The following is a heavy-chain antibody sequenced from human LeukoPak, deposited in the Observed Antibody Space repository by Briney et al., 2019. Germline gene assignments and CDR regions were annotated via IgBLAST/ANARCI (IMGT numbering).Heavy chain of an antibody. CDR2: IKEDGSVI. D-gene: IGHD3-10*01. V-gene: IGHV3-7*01. J-gene: IGHJ4*02. Sequence: GGSLRLSCLGSGFGFSNYWMTWLRQAPGEGLEWVANIKEDGSVIYYADSVKGRFTISRDNAKNSVYLQMNSLRVEDTALYYRAIGRWFGEFAGSAFEDWGQGTLVTVSS. CDR3: AIGRWFGEFAGSAFED. CDR1: GFGFSNYW.